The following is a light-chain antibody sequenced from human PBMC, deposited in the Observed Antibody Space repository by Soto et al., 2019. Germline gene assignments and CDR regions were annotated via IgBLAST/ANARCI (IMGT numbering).Light chain of an antibody. J-gene: IGKJ4*01. Sequence: DIVMTQSPLSLSVTPGEPASISCRSSQSLLHTSGDNYLDWYLQRPGQSPQLLIYLGSKRASGVSDRFSGSGSGTRFTLRISRVEAEDSAVYYCQQYNNWPRATFGGGTKVDIK. CDR2: LGS. CDR1: QSLLHTSGDNY. CDR3: QQYNNWPRAT. V-gene: IGKV2-28*01.